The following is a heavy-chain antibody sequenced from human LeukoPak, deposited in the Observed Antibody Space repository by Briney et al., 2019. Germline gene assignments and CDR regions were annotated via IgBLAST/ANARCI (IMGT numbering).Heavy chain of an antibody. CDR3: ARDGYSNYYYYYYMDV. CDR2: ISYDGSNK. J-gene: IGHJ6*03. CDR1: GFTFSSYA. D-gene: IGHD4-11*01. V-gene: IGHV3-30*01. Sequence: GGSLRLSCAASGFTFSSYAMHWVRQAPGKGLEWVAVISYDGSNKYYADSVKGRFTISRDNSKNTLYLQMNSLRAEDTAVYYCARDGYSNYYYYYYMDVGGKGTTVTVSS.